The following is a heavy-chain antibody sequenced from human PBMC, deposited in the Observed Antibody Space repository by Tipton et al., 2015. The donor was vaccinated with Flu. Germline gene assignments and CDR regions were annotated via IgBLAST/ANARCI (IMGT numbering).Heavy chain of an antibody. V-gene: IGHV3-7*01. CDR2: INQDGSEK. J-gene: IGHJ3*02. CDR1: GFTFSTYW. CDR3: ASLRGSGSYSRYAFDI. D-gene: IGHD1-26*01. Sequence: QLVQSGGGLVQPGGSLRLSCAASGFTFSTYWMSWVRQAPGKGLEWVANINQDGSEKYSVDSVKGRFTISRDNARNSLYLQMSSLRAEDTAMYYCASLRGSGSYSRYAFDIWGQGTMVTVSS.